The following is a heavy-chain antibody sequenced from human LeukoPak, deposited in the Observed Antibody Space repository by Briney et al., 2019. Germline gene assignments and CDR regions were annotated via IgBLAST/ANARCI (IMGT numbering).Heavy chain of an antibody. Sequence: PSETLSLTCTVSGGSISSYYWSWIRQPPGKGLEWIGYIHYSGSTNYNPSLKSRVTISVDTSKNQFSLKLNSVTAGDTAVYYCASFLDWVFDYWGQGTLVTVSS. CDR2: IHYSGST. CDR3: ASFLDWVFDY. CDR1: GGSISSYY. J-gene: IGHJ4*02. V-gene: IGHV4-59*01. D-gene: IGHD3-9*01.